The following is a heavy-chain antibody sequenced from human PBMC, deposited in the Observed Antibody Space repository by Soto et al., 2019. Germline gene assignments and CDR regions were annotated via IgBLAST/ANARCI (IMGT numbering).Heavy chain of an antibody. CDR1: GFNFNTYW. J-gene: IGHJ6*02. V-gene: IGHV3-7*03. CDR3: GRVPLDGNYARGVDV. CDR2: TDTEGSRK. Sequence: VGSLRLSCAASGFNFNTYWMYWVRQAPGKGLEWVANTDTEGSRKNYVDSVKGRFIISRDNAKNSLFLQMNSLRADDTAVYYCGRVPLDGNYARGVDVWGQGTTVTVSS. D-gene: IGHD4-17*01.